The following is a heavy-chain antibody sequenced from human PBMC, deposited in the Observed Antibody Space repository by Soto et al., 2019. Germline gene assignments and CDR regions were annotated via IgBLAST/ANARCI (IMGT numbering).Heavy chain of an antibody. Sequence: EVQLVESGGGLVQPGGSLRLSCTASGFTFSDHHMDWVRQPPGKGLEWVGRARNGAHSYTTAYAASVEGRFAISRDDSKNALSLQMNNLKTEDTAVYFCARLMCTSFDLWGPGTLVTVSS. V-gene: IGHV3-72*01. CDR1: GFTFSDHH. D-gene: IGHD2-8*01. J-gene: IGHJ4*02. CDR3: ARLMCTSFDL. CDR2: ARNGAHSYTT.